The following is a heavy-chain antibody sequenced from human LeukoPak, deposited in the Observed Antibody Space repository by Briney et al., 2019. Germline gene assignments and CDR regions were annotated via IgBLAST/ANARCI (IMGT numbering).Heavy chain of an antibody. CDR3: ARVERQGAFDI. CDR2: IYYSGST. D-gene: IGHD1-1*01. CDR1: GGSISSSSYY. Sequence: PSETLSLTCTVSGGSISSSSYYWGWIRQPPGKGLEWIGSIYYSGSTYYNPSLKSRVTISVDTSKNQFSLKLSSVTAADTAVYYCARVERQGAFDIWGQGTMVTVSS. V-gene: IGHV4-39*07. J-gene: IGHJ3*02.